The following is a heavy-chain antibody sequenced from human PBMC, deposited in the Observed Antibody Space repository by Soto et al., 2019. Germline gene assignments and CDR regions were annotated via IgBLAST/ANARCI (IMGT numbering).Heavy chain of an antibody. CDR3: ASPLRRFLGYGMDV. Sequence: QVQLVESGGGLVKPGGSLSLSCAASGFTFSDYYMSWIRQAPGTGLEWVSYISSSSSYTNYADSVKGRFTISRDNAKNSLYLQMNSLRAEDTAVYYCASPLRRFLGYGMDVWGQGTTVTVSS. CDR2: ISSSSSYT. J-gene: IGHJ6*02. V-gene: IGHV3-11*06. D-gene: IGHD3-3*01. CDR1: GFTFSDYY.